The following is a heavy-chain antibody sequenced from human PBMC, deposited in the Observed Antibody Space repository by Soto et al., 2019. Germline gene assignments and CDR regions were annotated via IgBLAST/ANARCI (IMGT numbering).Heavy chain of an antibody. CDR3: ARGRGYSYGLDP. Sequence: SETLSLTCTVSGGSISSSSYYWGWIRQPPGEGLEWIGFISYSGTTSYSPSLKSRLAIPLDTSKNQFSLSLSSVTAADTAVYYCARGRGYSYGLDPWGQGTLVTVSS. CDR1: GGSISSSSYY. J-gene: IGHJ5*02. CDR2: ISYSGTT. V-gene: IGHV4-30-4*08. D-gene: IGHD5-18*01.